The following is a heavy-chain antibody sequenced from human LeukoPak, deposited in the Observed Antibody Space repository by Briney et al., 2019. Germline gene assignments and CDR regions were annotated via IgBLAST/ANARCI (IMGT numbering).Heavy chain of an antibody. CDR1: GGSISSGDYY. V-gene: IGHV4-30-4*01. CDR2: IYYSGST. D-gene: IGHD5-18*01. Sequence: PSETLSLTCTVSGGSISSGDYYWSWIRQPPGKGLEWIGYIYYSGSTYYNPSLKSRVTISVDTSKNQFSLKLSSVTAADTAVYYCARAPNSGYSYRSGMYYYYGMDVWGKGTTVTVSS. J-gene: IGHJ6*04. CDR3: ARAPNSGYSYRSGMYYYYGMDV.